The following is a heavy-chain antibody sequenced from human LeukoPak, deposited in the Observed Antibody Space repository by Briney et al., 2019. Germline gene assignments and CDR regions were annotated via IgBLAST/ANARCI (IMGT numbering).Heavy chain of an antibody. CDR1: GGSVSSSSYH. CDR2: VFYSGGT. CDR3: ARLWSTDCSGGSCPHQPNY. J-gene: IGHJ4*02. V-gene: IGHV4-39*01. D-gene: IGHD2-15*01. Sequence: PSETLSLTCTVSGGSVSSSSYHWGWIRQPPGKGLEWIGSVFYSGGTYYNPSLKSRVTLSVDTSKNQFSLKLSSVIAADTAVYYCARLWSTDCSGGSCPHQPNYWGQGTLVTVSS.